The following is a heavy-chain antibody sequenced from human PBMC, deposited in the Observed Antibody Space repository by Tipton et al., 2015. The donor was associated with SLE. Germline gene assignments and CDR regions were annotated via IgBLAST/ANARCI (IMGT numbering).Heavy chain of an antibody. CDR1: GFTFRSYS. Sequence: SLRLSCAASGFTFRSYSMSWVRHVPGKGLGGVSTRSGTGESTYYADSVKGRLTISRDNSKNTLYLQMNSLGAEDTAIYYCAKRDVYDSSGYAPVFHDWGQERQVTDSS. D-gene: IGHD3-22*01. J-gene: IGHJ4*02. V-gene: IGHV3-23*01. CDR3: AKRDVYDSSGYAPVFHD. CDR2: RSGTGEST.